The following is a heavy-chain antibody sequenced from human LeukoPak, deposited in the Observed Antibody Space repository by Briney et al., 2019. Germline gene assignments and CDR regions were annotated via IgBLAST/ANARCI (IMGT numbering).Heavy chain of an antibody. CDR3: TRDRSALDT. Sequence: SETLSLTCTVSGASIRSYFWTWIRQSPGKGLEWVGYVSNIGSTSYNPSLKSRVTISGDTSKNQFSLKLSSVTAADTAVYYCTRDRSALDTWGQGTMVTVSS. V-gene: IGHV4-59*01. CDR2: VSNIGST. J-gene: IGHJ3*02. CDR1: GASIRSYF.